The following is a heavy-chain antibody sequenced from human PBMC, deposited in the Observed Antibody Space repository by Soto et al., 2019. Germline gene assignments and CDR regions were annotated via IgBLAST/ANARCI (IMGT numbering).Heavy chain of an antibody. V-gene: IGHV4-59*01. D-gene: IGHD4-17*01. CDR1: GDSISGDY. CDR3: ARDSGYGEPLDY. Sequence: SETLSLTCSDSGDSISGDYWSWLRQSPGKGLEWIGYIYYTGSTYDNPSLKSRVTISVDTSKNQFSLKLSSVTAADTAVYYCARDSGYGEPLDYWGQGTLVTVS. CDR2: IYYTGST. J-gene: IGHJ4*02.